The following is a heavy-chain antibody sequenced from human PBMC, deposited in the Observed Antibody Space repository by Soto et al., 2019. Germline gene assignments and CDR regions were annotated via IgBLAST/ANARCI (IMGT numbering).Heavy chain of an antibody. V-gene: IGHV4-30-2*01. Sequence: QLQLQESGSGLVKPSQTLSLTCAVSGGSISSGGYSWSWIRQPPGKGLEWIGYIYHSGSTYYNPSLKSRVTXXVXRXXNQFSLKLSAVTAADTAVYYCGRETTRRGRYGMDVWGQGTTVTVSS. D-gene: IGHD1-7*01. CDR1: GGSISSGGYS. J-gene: IGHJ6*02. CDR3: GRETTRRGRYGMDV. CDR2: IYHSGST.